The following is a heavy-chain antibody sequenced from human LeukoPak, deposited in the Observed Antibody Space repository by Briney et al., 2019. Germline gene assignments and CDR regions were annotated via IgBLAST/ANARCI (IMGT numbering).Heavy chain of an antibody. CDR2: IYTSGST. CDR3: ARDLYDSSGYYYFGY. Sequence: SETLSLTCTVSGGSISSYYWSWIRQPAGKGLEWIGRIYTSGSTNYNPSLKSRVTMSVDMSKNQFSLKLSSVTAADAAVYYCARDLYDSSGYYYFGYWGQGTLDTVSS. J-gene: IGHJ4*02. V-gene: IGHV4-4*07. CDR1: GGSISSYY. D-gene: IGHD3-22*01.